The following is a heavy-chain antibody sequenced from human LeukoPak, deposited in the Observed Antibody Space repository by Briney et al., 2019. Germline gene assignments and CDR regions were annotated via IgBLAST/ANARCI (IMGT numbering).Heavy chain of an antibody. J-gene: IGHJ4*02. Sequence: GGSLRLSCAAYGFTFSSYAMSWVRQAPGKGLEWVSAISGSGGSTYYADSVKGRFTISRDNSKNTLYLQMNSLRAEDTAVYYCAKSRNRYNWNYVADYWGQGTLVTVSS. CDR1: GFTFSSYA. V-gene: IGHV3-23*01. CDR3: AKSRNRYNWNYVADY. D-gene: IGHD1-7*01. CDR2: ISGSGGST.